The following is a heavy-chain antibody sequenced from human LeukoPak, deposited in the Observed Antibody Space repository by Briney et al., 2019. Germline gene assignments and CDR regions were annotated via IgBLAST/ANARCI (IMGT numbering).Heavy chain of an antibody. D-gene: IGHD4-17*01. V-gene: IGHV3-21*01. CDR1: GFTFSSYS. J-gene: IGHJ3*02. CDR2: ISSSSSYI. CDR3: ARETYGDYGDAFDI. Sequence: GGSLRLSCAASGFTFSSYSMNWVRQAPGKGLEWVSSISSSSSYIYYADSVKGRFAISRDNAKNSLYLQMNSLRAEDTAVYYCARETYGDYGDAFDIWGQGTMVTVSS.